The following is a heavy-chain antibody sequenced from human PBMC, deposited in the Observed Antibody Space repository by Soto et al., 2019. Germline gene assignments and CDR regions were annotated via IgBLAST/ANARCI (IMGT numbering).Heavy chain of an antibody. J-gene: IGHJ6*03. V-gene: IGHV1-18*01. Sequence: ASVKVSCKTSGYTFPSYGLTWVRQAPGQGLEWMGWISPYNNDTNYAQTLQGRVTMTTHTSTSTAYMELRSLRSDDTAVYYCARGSFPTMGLYYMDVWGKGTTVTAP. D-gene: IGHD3-10*01. CDR3: ARGSFPTMGLYYMDV. CDR1: GYTFPSYG. CDR2: ISPYNNDT.